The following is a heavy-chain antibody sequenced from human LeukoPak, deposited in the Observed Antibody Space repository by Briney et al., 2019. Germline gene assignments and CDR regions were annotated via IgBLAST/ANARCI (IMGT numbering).Heavy chain of an antibody. Sequence: GGSLRLSCAAPGFTFSSYSMNWVRQAPGKGLEWVSSISSSSSYIYYADSVKGRFTISRDNAKNSLYLQMNSLRAEDTAVYYCARDSPVEMATIDYWGQGTLVTVSS. J-gene: IGHJ4*02. CDR2: ISSSSSYI. CDR3: ARDSPVEMATIDY. D-gene: IGHD5-24*01. V-gene: IGHV3-21*01. CDR1: GFTFSSYS.